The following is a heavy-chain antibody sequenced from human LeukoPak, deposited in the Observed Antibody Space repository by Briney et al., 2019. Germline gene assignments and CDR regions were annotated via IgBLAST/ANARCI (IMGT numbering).Heavy chain of an antibody. CDR2: ISGSGGST. CDR1: GFTFSSYA. J-gene: IGHJ4*02. V-gene: IGHV3-23*01. CDR3: TTLTYYYDSSGWELDY. D-gene: IGHD3-22*01. Sequence: GGSLRLSCAASGFTFSSYAMSWVRQAPGKGLQWVSGISGSGGSTYYADSVKGRFTISRDNSKNTLYLQMNSLKTGDTAVYYCTTLTYYYDSSGWELDYWGQGTLVTVSS.